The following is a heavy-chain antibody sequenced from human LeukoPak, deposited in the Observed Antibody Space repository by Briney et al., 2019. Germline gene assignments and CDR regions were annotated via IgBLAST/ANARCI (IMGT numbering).Heavy chain of an antibody. CDR2: ISWNSGSI. D-gene: IGHD5-18*01. Sequence: PGRSLRLSCAASGFTFDDYAMHWVRQAPGKGLEWVSGISWNSGSIGYADSVKGRFTISRDNAKNSLYLQMNSLRAEDTALYYCAKNNERGYSYGSPFDYWGQGTLVTVSS. CDR1: GFTFDDYA. CDR3: AKNNERGYSYGSPFDY. V-gene: IGHV3-9*01. J-gene: IGHJ4*02.